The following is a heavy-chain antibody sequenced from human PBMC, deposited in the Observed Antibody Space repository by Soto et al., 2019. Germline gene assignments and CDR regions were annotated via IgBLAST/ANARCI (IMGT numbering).Heavy chain of an antibody. CDR2: ISSSSSYI. J-gene: IGHJ5*02. V-gene: IGHV3-21*01. CDR3: AITITGGFDP. Sequence: EVQLVESGGGLVKPGGSLRLSCAASGFTFSSYSMNWVRQAPGKGLEWVSSISSSSSYIYYADSVKGLFTISRDNAKNSLYLQMNSLRAEDTAVYYCAITITGGFDPWGQVTLVTVSS. D-gene: IGHD3-10*01. CDR1: GFTFSSYS.